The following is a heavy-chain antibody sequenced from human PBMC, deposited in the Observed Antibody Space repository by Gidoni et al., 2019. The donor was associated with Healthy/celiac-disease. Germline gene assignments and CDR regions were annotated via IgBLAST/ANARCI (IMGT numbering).Heavy chain of an antibody. CDR1: GFTFSSYA. CDR2: SSGSGGST. CDR3: AGNRADTYFDY. Sequence: EVQLFESGGGLVQPGGSLRISCADSGFTFSSYAMSWVRQAPGKGLEWASASSGSGGSTYYADSVKGRFTISRDNSKNTLYLQMNSLRAEDTAVYYCAGNRADTYFDYWGQGTLVTVSS. V-gene: IGHV3-23*01. J-gene: IGHJ4*02. D-gene: IGHD5-18*01.